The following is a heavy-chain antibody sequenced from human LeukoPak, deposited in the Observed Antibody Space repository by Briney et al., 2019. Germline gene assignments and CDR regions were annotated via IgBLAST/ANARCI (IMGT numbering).Heavy chain of an antibody. Sequence: GGSLRLSCAASGFTFSNYAMSWVRQAPGKGLEWVSTVTDSGGRTYYADSVKGRFTISRDNSKNTLYLQMNSPRADDTAVYYCSKDAHGSVLDYWGQGTLVTVSS. CDR1: GFTFSNYA. CDR3: SKDAHGSVLDY. CDR2: VTDSGGRT. V-gene: IGHV3-23*01. J-gene: IGHJ4*02. D-gene: IGHD3-10*01.